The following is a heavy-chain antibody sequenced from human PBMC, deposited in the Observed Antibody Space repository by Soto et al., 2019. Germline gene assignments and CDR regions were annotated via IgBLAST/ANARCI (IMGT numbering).Heavy chain of an antibody. D-gene: IGHD3-16*02. Sequence: GASVKVSCKASGGTFSSYTISWVRQAPGQGLEWMGRIIPILGIANYAQKLQGRVTMTTDTSTSTAYMELRSLRSDDTAVYYCASAITFGGVIAAPDYWGQGTLVTVSS. V-gene: IGHV1-69*02. CDR3: ASAITFGGVIAAPDY. J-gene: IGHJ4*02. CDR2: IIPILGIA. CDR1: GGTFSSYT.